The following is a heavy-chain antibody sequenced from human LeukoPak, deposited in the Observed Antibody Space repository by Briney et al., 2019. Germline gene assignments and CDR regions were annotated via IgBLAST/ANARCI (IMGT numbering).Heavy chain of an antibody. J-gene: IGHJ4*02. D-gene: IGHD3-22*01. V-gene: IGHV3-48*02. CDR2: ISSSSSTI. CDR1: GFTFSSYS. Sequence: GGSLRLSCAASGFTFSSYSMNWVRQAPGKGLEWVSYISSSSSTIYFADSVKGRFTISRDNAKNSLYLQMNSLRDEDTAVYYCARDDHYYDSSGPVFDYWGQGTLVTVSS. CDR3: ARDDHYYDSSGPVFDY.